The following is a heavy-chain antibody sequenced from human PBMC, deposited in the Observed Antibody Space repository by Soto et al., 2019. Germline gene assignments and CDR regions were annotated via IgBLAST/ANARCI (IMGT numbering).Heavy chain of an antibody. V-gene: IGHV4-31*03. D-gene: IGHD3-10*01. J-gene: IGHJ4*02. CDR2: IYYSGST. CDR3: AGGTMVRFLDY. Sequence: QVQLQESGPGLVKPSQTLSLTCTVSGGSISSGGYYWSWIRQHPGKGLEWIGYIYYSGSTYYNPSLKSRDTTPVDTSKTQSHPRLSSVTAADTAVYYCAGGTMVRFLDYWGQGTLVTVSS. CDR1: GGSISSGGYY.